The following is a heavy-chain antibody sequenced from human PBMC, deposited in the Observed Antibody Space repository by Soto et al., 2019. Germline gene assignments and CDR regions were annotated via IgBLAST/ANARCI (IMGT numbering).Heavy chain of an antibody. J-gene: IGHJ6*02. V-gene: IGHV4-34*01. D-gene: IGHD3-22*01. Sequence: KPSETLSLTCAVYGGSFSGYYWSWIRQPPGKGLEWIGEINHSGSTNYNPSLKSRVTISVDTSKNQFSLKLNSVTAADTAVYYCARRPPVDSSGYTRYYYYGMDVWGQGTTVTVSS. CDR2: INHSGST. CDR1: GGSFSGYY. CDR3: ARRPPVDSSGYTRYYYYGMDV.